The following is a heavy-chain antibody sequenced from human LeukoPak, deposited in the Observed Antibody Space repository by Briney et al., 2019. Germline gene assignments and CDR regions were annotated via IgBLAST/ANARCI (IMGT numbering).Heavy chain of an antibody. J-gene: IGHJ4*02. CDR2: ISYSGST. D-gene: IGHD3-22*01. CDR3: ARGGYYDSSGYSVFDY. CDR1: GGSISSYY. V-gene: IGHV4-59*01. Sequence: SETLSLTCTVSGGSISSYYWSWIRQPPGKGLEWIGFISYSGSTYYSPSLRSRVTISLDTSKNQFSLELTSVTAADTAVYYCARGGYYDSSGYSVFDYWGQGTLVTVSS.